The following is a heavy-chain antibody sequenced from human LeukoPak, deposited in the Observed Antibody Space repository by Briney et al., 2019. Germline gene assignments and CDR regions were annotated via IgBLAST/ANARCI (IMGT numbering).Heavy chain of an antibody. J-gene: IGHJ5*02. D-gene: IGHD5-18*01. V-gene: IGHV1-18*01. CDR2: ISAYNGNT. CDR1: GYTFTSYG. CDR3: ARGRSRIQLWILPYNWFDP. Sequence: GASVKVSCKASGYTFTSYGISWVRQAPGQGLEWMGWISAYNGNTNYAQKLQGRVTMTTDTSTSTAYMELRSLRSDDTAVYYCARGRSRIQLWILPYNWFDPWGQGTLVTVSS.